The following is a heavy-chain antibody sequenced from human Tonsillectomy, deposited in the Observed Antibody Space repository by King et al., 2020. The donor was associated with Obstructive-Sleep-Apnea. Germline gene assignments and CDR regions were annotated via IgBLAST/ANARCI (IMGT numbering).Heavy chain of an antibody. CDR3: ATGTDFDY. CDR1: GFTFSTYS. Sequence: VQLVESGGGLVQSGGSLRLSCAASGFTFSTYSMNWVRQAPGKGLEWVSYISSSSSTIYYADSVKGRFTISRDNPKNSLYLQMNSLRAEDTAVYYCATGTDFDYWGQGTLVTVSS. D-gene: IGHD3-10*01. V-gene: IGHV3-48*04. CDR2: ISSSSSTI. J-gene: IGHJ4*02.